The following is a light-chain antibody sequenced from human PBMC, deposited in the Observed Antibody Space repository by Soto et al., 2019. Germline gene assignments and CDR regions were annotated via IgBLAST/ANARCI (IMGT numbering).Light chain of an antibody. CDR2: DAS. Sequence: VLTQSPGTLSLPPGERATLSCRATQSVSSYLAWYQQKPGQAPRLLIYDASNRATGIPARFSGSGSGTDFTLTISSLEPEDFAVYYCQQRSNWPPTFGQGTRLEIK. J-gene: IGKJ5*01. CDR1: QSVSSY. V-gene: IGKV3-11*01. CDR3: QQRSNWPPT.